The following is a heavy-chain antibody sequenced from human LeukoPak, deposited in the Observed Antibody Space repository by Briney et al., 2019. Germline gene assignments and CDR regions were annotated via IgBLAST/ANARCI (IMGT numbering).Heavy chain of an antibody. J-gene: IGHJ6*03. V-gene: IGHV5-51*01. CDR1: GYTFTNYW. Sequence: GESLRISCKASGYTFTNYWIGWVRQMPGKGLEWMGIIFPRDSDTRYSPSFQGQVTISADKSISTAYLQWSSLKASDTAMYYCARGEAYSSGWYAYMDVWGKGTTVTVSS. CDR2: IFPRDSDT. D-gene: IGHD6-19*01. CDR3: ARGEAYSSGWYAYMDV.